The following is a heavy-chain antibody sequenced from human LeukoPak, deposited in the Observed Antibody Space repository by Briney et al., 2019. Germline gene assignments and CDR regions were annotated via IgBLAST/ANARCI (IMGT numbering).Heavy chain of an antibody. V-gene: IGHV4-4*02. CDR3: ARHGTFLVVGATTGSFDY. D-gene: IGHD1-26*01. Sequence: SGTLSLTCAVSGGSIASSNWWSWVRQPPGKGLEWIGEIYHSGSTNYNPSLKSRVTISVDTSKNQFSLKLSSVTAADTAVYYCARHGTFLVVGATTGSFDYWGQGTLVTVSS. J-gene: IGHJ4*02. CDR1: GGSIASSNW. CDR2: IYHSGST.